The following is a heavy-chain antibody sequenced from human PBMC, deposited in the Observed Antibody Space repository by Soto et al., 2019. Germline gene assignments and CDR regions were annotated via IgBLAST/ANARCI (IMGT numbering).Heavy chain of an antibody. D-gene: IGHD3-9*01. CDR2: INAGNGNT. CDR3: ARPYYDILTGYYARAEYFQH. CDR1: GYTFTSYA. J-gene: IGHJ1*01. V-gene: IGHV1-3*01. Sequence: GASVKVSCKASGYTFTSYAMHWVRQAPGQRLEWMGWINAGNGNTKYSQKFQGRVTITRDTSASTAYMELSSLRSEDTAVYYCARPYYDILTGYYARAEYFQHWGQGTLVTVSS.